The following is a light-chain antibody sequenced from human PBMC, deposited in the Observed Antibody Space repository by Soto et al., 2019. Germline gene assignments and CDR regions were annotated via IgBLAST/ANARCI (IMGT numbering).Light chain of an antibody. CDR2: GAS. CDR3: QQYHSWPPRT. CDR1: QSVRSSY. Sequence: EIVLTQSPDTLSLSPGESATLSCRASQSVRSSYLAWYQQTPGQTPRLLIYGASTRATGIPARFSGSGSGTEFTLTISSLQSEDFAVYYCQQYHSWPPRTFGQGTKVDIK. J-gene: IGKJ1*01. V-gene: IGKV3-15*01.